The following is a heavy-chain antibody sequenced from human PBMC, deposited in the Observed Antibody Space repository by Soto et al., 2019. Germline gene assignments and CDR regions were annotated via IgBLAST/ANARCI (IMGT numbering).Heavy chain of an antibody. CDR1: GFTVSSNY. Sequence: GGSLRLSCAASGFTVSSNYMSWVRQAPGKGLEWVSVICSGGSTYYADSVKGRFTISRDNSKNTLYLQMNSLRAEDTAVYYCARDKIYYGSGSRNYYMDVWGKGTTVTVSS. V-gene: IGHV3-66*01. CDR2: ICSGGST. D-gene: IGHD3-10*01. CDR3: ARDKIYYGSGSRNYYMDV. J-gene: IGHJ6*03.